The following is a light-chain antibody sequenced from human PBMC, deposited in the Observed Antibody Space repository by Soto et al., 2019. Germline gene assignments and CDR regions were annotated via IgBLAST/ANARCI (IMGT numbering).Light chain of an antibody. CDR3: CSYAGSWV. V-gene: IGLV1-44*01. Sequence: QSVLTQPPSASGTPGQRVTISCSGSPSNIGENTVTWYQQLPGTAPKVLIYSDDQRPSGVPDRFSGSKSGTSASLAISGLQSEDEADYYCCSYAGSWVFGGGTKLTVL. CDR1: PSNIGENT. J-gene: IGLJ3*02. CDR2: SDD.